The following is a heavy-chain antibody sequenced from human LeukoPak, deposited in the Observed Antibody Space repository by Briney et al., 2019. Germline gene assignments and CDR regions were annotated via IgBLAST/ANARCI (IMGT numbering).Heavy chain of an antibody. CDR3: STYGSGRKFDY. V-gene: IGHV3-53*01. CDR1: GFTVSSNY. CDR2: FYSGGST. J-gene: IGHJ4*02. Sequence: GGSLRLSCAASGFTVSSNYMSWVRQAPGKGLEWVSVFYSGGSTYYADSVKGRFTISRDNSKNTLYLQMNSLKSEDTAVYYCSTYGSGRKFDYWGQGTLVTVSS. D-gene: IGHD3-10*01.